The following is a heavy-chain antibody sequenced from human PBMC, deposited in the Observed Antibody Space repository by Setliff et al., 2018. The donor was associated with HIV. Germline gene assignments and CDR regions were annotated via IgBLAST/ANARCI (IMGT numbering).Heavy chain of an antibody. Sequence: GGSLRLSCAASGFTFSSYEMNWVRQAPGKGLEWVSYISSSGSTIYYADSVKGRFTISRDNAKNSLYLQMNSLRAEDTAVYYCARDPTAQYNNPSGYFDNWGQGTLVTVSS. J-gene: IGHJ4*02. CDR3: ARDPTAQYNNPSGYFDN. D-gene: IGHD6-6*01. V-gene: IGHV3-48*03. CDR2: ISSSGSTI. CDR1: GFTFSSYE.